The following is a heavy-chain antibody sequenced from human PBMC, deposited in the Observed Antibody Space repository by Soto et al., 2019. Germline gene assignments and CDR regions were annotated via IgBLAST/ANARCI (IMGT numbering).Heavy chain of an antibody. D-gene: IGHD5-18*01. CDR2: IYYSGST. V-gene: IGHV4-59*01. J-gene: IGHJ5*02. CDR3: ARDSGYNYGYFRWFDP. CDR1: GGSISSYY. Sequence: SETLSLTCTVSGGSISSYYWSWIRQPPGKGLEWIGYIYYSGSTNYSPSLKSRVTISVDTSKNQFSLKLSSVTAADTAVYYCARDSGYNYGYFRWFDPWGQGTLVTVSS.